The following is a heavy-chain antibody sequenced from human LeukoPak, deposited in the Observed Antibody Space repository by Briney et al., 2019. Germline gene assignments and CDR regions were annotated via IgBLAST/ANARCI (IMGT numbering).Heavy chain of an antibody. CDR3: ARSALTGYSWTFDY. J-gene: IGHJ4*02. Sequence: PSETLSLTCAVYGGSFSGYHWSWIRQPPGKGLEWIGESNHSEGTNYNPSLKSRVTLSVDTSKNQFSLKLSSVTAADTAVYYCARSALTGYSWTFDYWGQGTLVTVSS. CDR2: SNHSEGT. V-gene: IGHV4-34*01. D-gene: IGHD3-9*01. CDR1: GGSFSGYH.